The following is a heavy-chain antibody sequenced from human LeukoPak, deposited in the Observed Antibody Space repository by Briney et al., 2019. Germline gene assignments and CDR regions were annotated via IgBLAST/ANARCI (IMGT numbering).Heavy chain of an antibody. CDR3: AGGTDFWSGYCFDS. Sequence: GGSLRLSCAASGFTVSGNYMSWVRQAPGKGLEWVSVIYSGGDIAYADSVKGRFTISSDTSQNKLYLHMNSLRVEDTAVYYCAGGTDFWSGYCFDSWGQGTLVTVSS. V-gene: IGHV3-53*01. J-gene: IGHJ4*02. D-gene: IGHD3-3*01. CDR2: IYSGGDI. CDR1: GFTVSGNY.